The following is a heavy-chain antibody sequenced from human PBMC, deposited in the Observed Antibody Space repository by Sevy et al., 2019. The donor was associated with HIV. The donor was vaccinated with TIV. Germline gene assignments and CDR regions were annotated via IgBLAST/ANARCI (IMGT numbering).Heavy chain of an antibody. Sequence: SETLSLTCTVSGGSLNSYFWSWIRLPPGKGLEWVGYLYYSGTTNNSPSLKSRVTMSVDTSKRQFSLRLNSVTAADTAVYYCAIHPSVYGDSLVFDSWGQGALVTVSS. CDR1: GGSLNSYF. CDR3: AIHPSVYGDSLVFDS. J-gene: IGHJ4*02. CDR2: LYYSGTT. V-gene: IGHV4-59*08. D-gene: IGHD4-17*01.